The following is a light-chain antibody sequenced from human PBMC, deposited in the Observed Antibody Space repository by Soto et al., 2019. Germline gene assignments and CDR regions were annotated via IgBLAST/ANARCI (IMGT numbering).Light chain of an antibody. Sequence: EIVLTQSPGILSLSPGERATLSCRASQSVSNDFLAWYQQKPGQAPRLLIYGASDRATGIPDRFSGSRSGTDFTLTITRLEPEDFAVYYCQQYSSSPGTFGQGTKVDIK. CDR1: QSVSNDF. CDR2: GAS. J-gene: IGKJ1*01. V-gene: IGKV3-20*01. CDR3: QQYSSSPGT.